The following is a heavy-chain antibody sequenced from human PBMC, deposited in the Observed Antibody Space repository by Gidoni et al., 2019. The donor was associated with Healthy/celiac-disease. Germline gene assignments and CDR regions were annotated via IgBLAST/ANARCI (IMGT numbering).Heavy chain of an antibody. Sequence: EVQLVESGGGLVQPGGSLRLSCAASGFTFSSPWMKWVCQAPGKGLEWVANIKQYGSEKYYVDSVKGRFTISRDNAKNSLYLQMNSLRAEDTAVYYCARDHYYDSSGYYPLFGYYYYYGMDVWGQGTTVTVSS. CDR2: IKQYGSEK. J-gene: IGHJ6*02. CDR1: GFTFSSPW. CDR3: ARDHYYDSSGYYPLFGYYYYYGMDV. D-gene: IGHD3-22*01. V-gene: IGHV3-7*01.